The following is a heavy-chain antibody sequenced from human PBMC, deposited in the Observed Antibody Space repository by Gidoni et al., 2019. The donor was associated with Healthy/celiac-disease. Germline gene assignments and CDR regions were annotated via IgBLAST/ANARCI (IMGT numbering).Heavy chain of an antibody. D-gene: IGHD4-17*01. Sequence: EVQLLESGGGLVQPGGSLRLSCAASGFTLSSYAMSWVRQAPGKGLEWVSAISGSGGSSYYADSVKGLFTISRDNSKNTLYLQMNSLRAEDTAVYYCAKPAYGDYVRVGYWGQGTLVTVSS. J-gene: IGHJ4*02. CDR1: GFTLSSYA. CDR3: AKPAYGDYVRVGY. V-gene: IGHV3-23*01. CDR2: ISGSGGSS.